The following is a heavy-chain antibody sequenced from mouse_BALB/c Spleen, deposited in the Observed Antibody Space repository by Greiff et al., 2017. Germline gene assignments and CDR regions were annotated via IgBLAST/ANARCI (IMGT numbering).Heavy chain of an antibody. Sequence: EVQRVESGGGLVKPGGSLKLSCAASGFTFSSYTMSWVRQTPEKRLEWVATISSGGSYTYYPDSVKGRFTISRDNAKNTLYLQMSSLKSEDTAMYYCTNYFDYWGQGTTLTVSS. V-gene: IGHV5-6-4*01. CDR1: GFTFSSYT. CDR3: TNYFDY. J-gene: IGHJ2*01. CDR2: ISSGGSYT.